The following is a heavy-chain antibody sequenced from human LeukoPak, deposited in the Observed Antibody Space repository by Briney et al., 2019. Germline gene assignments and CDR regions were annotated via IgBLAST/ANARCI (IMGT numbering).Heavy chain of an antibody. CDR3: TRVGSSFFYFFDF. Sequence: GGSLRLSCTTSGFTLGDYGLTWVRQAPGKGLELVGFIRSKAFGGTTEYAASVKGRFTISRDDSKSIAYLQMSSLKTEDTAVYYCTRVGSSFFYFFDFWGQGTLVTVSS. CDR2: IRSKAFGGTT. CDR1: GFTLGDYG. J-gene: IGHJ4*02. D-gene: IGHD6-13*01. V-gene: IGHV3-49*04.